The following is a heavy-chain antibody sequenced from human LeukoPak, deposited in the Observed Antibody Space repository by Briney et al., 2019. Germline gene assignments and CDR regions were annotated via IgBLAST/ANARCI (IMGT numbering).Heavy chain of an antibody. Sequence: GGSLRLSCAASGFMFRDYILDWVRQAPGKGVEWVGRIRRGANSYTTEYAASVKGRFTISGDDSRNSLYLHMNSLKTEDTAVYHCSREGGEGGNSAFDIWAKGQWSPSLQ. J-gene: IGHJ3*02. CDR1: GFMFRDYI. V-gene: IGHV3-72*01. D-gene: IGHD4-23*01. CDR3: SREGGEGGNSAFDI. CDR2: IRRGANSYTT.